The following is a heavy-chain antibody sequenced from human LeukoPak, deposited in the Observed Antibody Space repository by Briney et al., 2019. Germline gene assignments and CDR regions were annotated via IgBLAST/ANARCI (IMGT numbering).Heavy chain of an antibody. CDR1: GGSISSGGYY. J-gene: IGHJ4*02. CDR3: ARVITEYQLHYFDN. Sequence: SETLSLTCTVSGGSISSGGYYWSWIRQHPGKGLEWIGYIYYSGSTYYNPSLKSRVTISVDTSKNQFSLKLSSVTAADTAVYYCARVITEYQLHYFDNWGQGTLVTVSS. CDR2: IYYSGST. V-gene: IGHV4-31*03. D-gene: IGHD2-2*01.